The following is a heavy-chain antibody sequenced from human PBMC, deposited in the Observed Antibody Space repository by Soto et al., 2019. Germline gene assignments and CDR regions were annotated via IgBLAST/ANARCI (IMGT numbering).Heavy chain of an antibody. CDR1: GFTFSSYS. V-gene: IGHV3-21*01. CDR2: ISSSSSYI. CDR3: ARDQVYYDILTGYRTPFDY. J-gene: IGHJ4*02. Sequence: GGSLRLSXAASGFTFSSYSMNWVRQAPGKGLEWVSSISSSSSYIYYADSVKGRFTISRDNAKNSLYLQMNSLRAEDTAVYYCARDQVYYDILTGYRTPFDYWGQGTLVTVSS. D-gene: IGHD3-9*01.